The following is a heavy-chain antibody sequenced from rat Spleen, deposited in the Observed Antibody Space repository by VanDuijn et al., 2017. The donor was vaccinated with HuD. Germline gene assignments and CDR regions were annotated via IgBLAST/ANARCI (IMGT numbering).Heavy chain of an antibody. CDR1: GFTFSNYG. Sequence: EVQLVESGGGLVQPGRSLKLSCAASGFTFSNYGMAWVRQAPTKGLEWVATISYDGSSTYYRDSVRGRFSISSDNAKTTLYLQMDSLRSEDAATYYCTRHDYSGVITNWFAYWGQGTLVTVSS. D-gene: IGHD4-4*01. CDR2: ISYDGSST. CDR3: TRHDYSGVITNWFAY. J-gene: IGHJ3*01. V-gene: IGHV5-29*01.